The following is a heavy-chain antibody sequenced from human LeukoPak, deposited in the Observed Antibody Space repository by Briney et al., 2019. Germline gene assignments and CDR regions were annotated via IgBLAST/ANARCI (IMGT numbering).Heavy chain of an antibody. CDR2: MYTSGST. V-gene: IGHV4-4*07. D-gene: IGHD3-10*01. CDR3: ARDRAYSDYKGTTYYLDY. Sequence: SETLSLTCTVSDGSISSYYWSWIRQPAGKGLEWIGRMYTSGSTNYNPSLKSRVTMSVDTSKNQFSLKLSSVTAADTAVYYCARDRAYSDYKGTTYYLDYWGQGTLVTVSS. CDR1: DGSISSYY. J-gene: IGHJ4*02.